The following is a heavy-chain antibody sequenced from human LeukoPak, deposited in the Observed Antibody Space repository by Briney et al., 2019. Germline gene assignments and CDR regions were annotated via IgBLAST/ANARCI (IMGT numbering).Heavy chain of an antibody. D-gene: IGHD6-19*01. CDR1: GFTFSSCG. CDR2: IWYDGSNK. Sequence: GGSLRLSCAASGFTFSSCGMHWVRQAPGKGLEWVAVIWYDGSNKYYADSVKGRFTISRDNSKNTLYLQMNSLRAEDTAVYYCARDRGGYSSGELDYWGQGTLVTVSS. J-gene: IGHJ4*02. V-gene: IGHV3-33*01. CDR3: ARDRGGYSSGELDY.